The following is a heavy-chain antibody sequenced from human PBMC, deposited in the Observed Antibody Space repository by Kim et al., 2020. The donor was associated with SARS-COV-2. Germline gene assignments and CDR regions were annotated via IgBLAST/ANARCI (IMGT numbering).Heavy chain of an antibody. CDR1: GFTFSSYA. CDR3: ARDKGGYCSGGSCYNFDY. J-gene: IGHJ4*02. Sequence: GGSLRLSCAASGFTFSSYAMHWVRQAPGKGLEWVAVISYDGSNKYYADSVKGRFTISRDNSKNTLYLQMNSLRAEDTAVYYCARDKGGYCSGGSCYNFDYWGQGTLVTVSS. D-gene: IGHD2-15*01. CDR2: ISYDGSNK. V-gene: IGHV3-30*04.